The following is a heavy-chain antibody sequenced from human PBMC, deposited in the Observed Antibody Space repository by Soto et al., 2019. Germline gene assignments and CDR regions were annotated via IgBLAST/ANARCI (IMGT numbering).Heavy chain of an antibody. D-gene: IGHD1-1*01. V-gene: IGHV3-53*01. CDR3: AIRGGTIMSRAFDI. CDR2: IYSGGST. Sequence: EVQLVESGGGLIQPGGSLRLSCAASGFTVSSNYMSWVRQAPGKGLEWVSVIYSGGSTYYADSVKGRFTISRDNSRNTLYLQMNRVRAEDTAECYCAIRGGTIMSRAFDIWGPGTMVTVSS. J-gene: IGHJ3*02. CDR1: GFTVSSNY.